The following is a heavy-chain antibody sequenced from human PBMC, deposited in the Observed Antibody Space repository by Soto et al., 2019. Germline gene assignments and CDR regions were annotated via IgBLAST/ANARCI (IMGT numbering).Heavy chain of an antibody. CDR2: ISYDGSNQ. J-gene: IGHJ4*02. V-gene: IGHV3-30*18. Sequence: QVQLVESGGGVLQPGTSLRLSCAASGFTFNKHGMHWVRQAPGKGLEGVAAISYDGSNQYYADSVKGRFTISRDNSKNTLCLQMNSLRSEDAAVYYCAQSHGYSSGWRVDSWGQGTLVTVSA. CDR3: AQSHGYSSGWRVDS. D-gene: IGHD6-19*01. CDR1: GFTFNKHG.